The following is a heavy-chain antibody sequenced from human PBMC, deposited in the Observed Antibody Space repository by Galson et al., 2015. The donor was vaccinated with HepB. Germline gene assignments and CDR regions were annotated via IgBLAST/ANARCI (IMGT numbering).Heavy chain of an antibody. CDR3: TTPEGAAAANWFDP. D-gene: IGHD6-13*01. V-gene: IGHV3-15*07. CDR1: GFTFSNAW. CDR2: IKSKTDGGTT. Sequence: SLRLSCAASGFTFSNAWMNWVRQAPGKGLEWVGRIKSKTDGGTTDYAAPVKGRFTISRDDSKNTLYLQMNSLKTEDTAVYYCTTPEGAAAANWFDPWGQGTLVTVSS. J-gene: IGHJ5*02.